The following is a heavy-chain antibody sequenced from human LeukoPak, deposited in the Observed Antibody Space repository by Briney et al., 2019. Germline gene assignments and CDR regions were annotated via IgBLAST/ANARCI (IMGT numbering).Heavy chain of an antibody. V-gene: IGHV3-33*06. D-gene: IGHD6-6*01. J-gene: IGHJ5*02. Sequence: GGSLRLSCTASGFSFRSYTMHWVRQAPGKGLEWVAVIWYDGTKKYFADSVKGRFTTSRDNSKNTLYLEMNSLRVEDTAVYYCAKDSGRSSSLGANWFDTWGQGTLVTVFS. CDR3: AKDSGRSSSLGANWFDT. CDR2: IWYDGTKK. CDR1: GFSFRSYT.